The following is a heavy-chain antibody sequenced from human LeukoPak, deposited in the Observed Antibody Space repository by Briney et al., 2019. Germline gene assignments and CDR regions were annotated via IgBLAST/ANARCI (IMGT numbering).Heavy chain of an antibody. CDR1: GXSFASYC. J-gene: IGHJ4*02. CDR2: IYAGDSDT. V-gene: IGHV5-51*01. CDR3: ARQSVTHADY. Sequence: GESLKISCKGSGXSFASYCIGWVRQMPGKGLEWMGIIYAGDSDTRYSPSCQGQVTISADKSSSTAYLQWSSLKASDTAMYYCARQSVTHADYWGQGTLVTVSS. D-gene: IGHD4-17*01.